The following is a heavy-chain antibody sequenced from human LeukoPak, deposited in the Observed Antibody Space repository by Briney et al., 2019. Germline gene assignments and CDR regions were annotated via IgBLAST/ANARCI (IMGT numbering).Heavy chain of an antibody. CDR2: IKQDGSEK. Sequence: GGSLRLSCAASGFTFSSYAMSWVRQAPGKGLERVANIKQDGSEKYYVESVKGRFTVSRDNARNSLYLQMNSLRAEDTAVYYCANIKDTGTYYFDHWGQGTLVTVSS. V-gene: IGHV3-7*01. CDR3: ANIKDTGTYYFDH. D-gene: IGHD3-10*01. J-gene: IGHJ4*02. CDR1: GFTFSSYA.